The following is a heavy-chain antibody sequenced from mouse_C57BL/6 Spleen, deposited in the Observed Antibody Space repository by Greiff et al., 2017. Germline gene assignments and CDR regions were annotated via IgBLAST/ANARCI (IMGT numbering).Heavy chain of an antibody. V-gene: IGHV5-4*01. D-gene: IGHD2-3*01. Sequence: DVHLVESGGGLVKPGGSLKLSCAASGFTFSSYAMSWVRQTPEKRLEWVATISDGGSYTYYPDNVKGRFTISRDNAKNNLYLQMSHLKSEDTAMYYCARDRWGDYWGQGTSVTVSS. CDR3: ARDRWGDY. CDR2: ISDGGSYT. J-gene: IGHJ4*01. CDR1: GFTFSSYA.